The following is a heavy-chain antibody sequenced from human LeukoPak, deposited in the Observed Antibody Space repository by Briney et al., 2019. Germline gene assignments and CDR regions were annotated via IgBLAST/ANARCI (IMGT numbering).Heavy chain of an antibody. CDR1: GFTFSSYA. Sequence: GGSLRLSCAASGFTFSSYAMHWVRQAPGKGPEWVAVISYDGSNKYYADSVKGRFTISRDNTKHTLYLQMNSLRAEDTAVYYCARTRRHYYYYMDVWGKGTTVTVSS. V-gene: IGHV3-30*04. CDR3: ARTRRHYYYYMDV. J-gene: IGHJ6*03. CDR2: ISYDGSNK.